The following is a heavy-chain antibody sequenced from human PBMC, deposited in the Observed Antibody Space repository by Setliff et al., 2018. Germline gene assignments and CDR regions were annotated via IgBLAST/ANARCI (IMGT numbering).Heavy chain of an antibody. J-gene: IGHJ4*02. D-gene: IGHD6-13*01. CDR2: IIPIFGTA. Sequence: ASVKVSCKASGGTFSSYAISWVRQAPGQGLEWMGGIIPIFGTANYAQKFQDRDTITADESTSTAYMELSSLRSEDTAVYYCARVQQLGTFDYWGQGTQVTVSS. V-gene: IGHV1-69*13. CDR3: ARVQQLGTFDY. CDR1: GGTFSSYA.